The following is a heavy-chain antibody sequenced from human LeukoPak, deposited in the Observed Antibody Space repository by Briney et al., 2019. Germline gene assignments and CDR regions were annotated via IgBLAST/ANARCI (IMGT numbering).Heavy chain of an antibody. Sequence: GESLKISCKGSGYSFTSYWIGWVRQMPGKGLEWMGIIYPGDSDTRYSPSFQGQVTISADKSISTAYLQWSSLKASDTAIYYCARSPPYNGSGTYYDYWGQGTLVTVSS. V-gene: IGHV5-51*01. CDR2: IYPGDSDT. CDR1: GYSFTSYW. D-gene: IGHD3-10*01. CDR3: ARSPPYNGSGTYYDY. J-gene: IGHJ4*02.